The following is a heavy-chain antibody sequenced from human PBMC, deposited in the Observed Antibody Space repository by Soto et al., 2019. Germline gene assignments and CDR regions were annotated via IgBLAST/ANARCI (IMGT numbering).Heavy chain of an antibody. V-gene: IGHV1-3*01. CDR2: INAGNGNT. J-gene: IGHJ6*02. CDR1: GYTFTSYA. D-gene: IGHD2-2*01. CDR3: ARDGEYCSSTSCYFSASYYYYSGMDV. Sequence: ASVKVSCKASGYTFTSYAMHWVRQAPGQRLEWMGWINAGNGNTKYSQKFQGRVTITRDTSASTAYMELSSLRSEDTAVYYCARDGEYCSSTSCYFSASYYYYSGMDVWGQGTTVTVSS.